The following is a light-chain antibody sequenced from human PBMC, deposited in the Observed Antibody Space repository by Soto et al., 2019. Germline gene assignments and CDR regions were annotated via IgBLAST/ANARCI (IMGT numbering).Light chain of an antibody. CDR3: QQRSSWTLFT. J-gene: IGKJ3*01. CDR1: QNVSSY. V-gene: IGKV3-11*01. CDR2: DAS. Sequence: EIVLTQSPATLSLSPGERATLSCRASQNVSSYLGWYQQKPGQAPRLLIYDASNRATGIPARFSGSGSGTDSTLTISGLEPEDCAVYYCQQRSSWTLFTFGPGPKVD.